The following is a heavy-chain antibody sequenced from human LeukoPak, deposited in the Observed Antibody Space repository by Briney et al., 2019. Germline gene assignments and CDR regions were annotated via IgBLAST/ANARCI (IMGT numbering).Heavy chain of an antibody. Sequence: ASVKVSCKASGYTFTNYFMHWVRQAPGQGLEWMGLINPTGTGTNYAQKFRGRVTLTRDTSTTTVYMELSSLRSEDTAVYYCAREESGGYFDYRGQGTPVTVSS. D-gene: IGHD2-8*02. V-gene: IGHV1-46*01. CDR3: AREESGGYFDY. J-gene: IGHJ4*02. CDR2: INPTGTGT. CDR1: GYTFTNYF.